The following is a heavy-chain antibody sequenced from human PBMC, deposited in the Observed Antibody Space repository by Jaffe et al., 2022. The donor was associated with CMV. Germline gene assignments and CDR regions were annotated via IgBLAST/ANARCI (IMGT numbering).Heavy chain of an antibody. Sequence: EVQLVESGGGLVQPGGSLRLSCAASGFTFSSYSMNWVRQAPGKGLEWVSYISSSSSTIYYADSVKGRFTISRDNAKNSLYLQMNSLRDEDTAVYYCARGPRRYDILTGYHHYYYYGMDVWGQGTTVTVSS. CDR3: ARGPRRYDILTGYHHYYYYGMDV. CDR2: ISSSSSTI. V-gene: IGHV3-48*02. J-gene: IGHJ6*02. CDR1: GFTFSSYS. D-gene: IGHD3-9*01.